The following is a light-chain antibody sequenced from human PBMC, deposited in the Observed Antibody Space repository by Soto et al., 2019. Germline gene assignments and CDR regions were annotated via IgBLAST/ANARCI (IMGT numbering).Light chain of an antibody. CDR3: RSYTSTSTV. CDR1: SSDGDDYKD. V-gene: IGLV2-14*01. J-gene: IGLJ1*01. CDR2: EVT. Sequence: QSALTQPASVSGSPGQSITISCTGISSDGDDYKDVSWYQQHPGKAPKLMIYEVTYRPSGVSNRFSGSKSGNTASLTISGLQAEYEADYYCRSYTSTSTVFGTGTKLTVL.